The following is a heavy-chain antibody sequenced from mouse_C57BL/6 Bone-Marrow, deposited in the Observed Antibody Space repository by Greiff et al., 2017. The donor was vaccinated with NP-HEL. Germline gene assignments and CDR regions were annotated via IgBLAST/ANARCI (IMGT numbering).Heavy chain of an antibody. V-gene: IGHV5-4*01. Sequence: EVQLVESGGGLVKPGGSLKLSCAASGFTFSSYAMSWVRQTPEKRLEWVATISDGGSYTYYPDNVKGRFTISRDNAKNNLYLQMSHLKSEDTAMYYCARDIVTTFWGQGTLVTVSA. J-gene: IGHJ3*01. CDR3: ARDIVTTF. D-gene: IGHD2-5*01. CDR1: GFTFSSYA. CDR2: ISDGGSYT.